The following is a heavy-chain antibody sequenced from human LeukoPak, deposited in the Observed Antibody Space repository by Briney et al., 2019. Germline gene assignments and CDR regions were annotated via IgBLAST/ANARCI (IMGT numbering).Heavy chain of an antibody. D-gene: IGHD3-9*01. J-gene: IGHJ3*02. CDR2: IYTSGST. V-gene: IGHV4-4*07. CDR1: GGSISSYY. CDR3: ARAHYDILTGGAFDI. Sequence: PSETLSLTCTVSGGSISSYYWSWIRQPAGKGLEWIGRIYTSGSTNYNPSLKSRVTMSVDMSKNQFSLKLSSVTAADTAVYYCARAHYDILTGGAFDIWGQGTMVTVSS.